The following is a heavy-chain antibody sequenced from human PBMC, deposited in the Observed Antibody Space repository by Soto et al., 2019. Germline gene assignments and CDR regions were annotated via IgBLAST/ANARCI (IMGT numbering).Heavy chain of an antibody. J-gene: IGHJ4*02. CDR2: IYYTGRT. D-gene: IGHD2-2*01. Sequence: TLSLTCTVSGESVSSGSFYWSWIRQPPGKGLEWIGYIYYTGRTSYNPSLKSRVTISIDPSKNHFALNLTSVTAADTAIYYCARDSTAFVFDYWGQGALVTVSS. CDR3: ARDSTAFVFDY. CDR1: GESVSSGSFY. V-gene: IGHV4-61*03.